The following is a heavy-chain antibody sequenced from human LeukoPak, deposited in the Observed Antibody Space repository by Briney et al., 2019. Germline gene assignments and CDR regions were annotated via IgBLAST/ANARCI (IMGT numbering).Heavy chain of an antibody. CDR2: VNQDESER. V-gene: IGHV3-7*01. CDR1: GFTFSRYW. Sequence: GGSLRLSCAASGFTFSRYWMSWVRQAPGKGLEWVANVNQDESERYYVDSVKGRFIISRDNAKNSLSLQMNTLRAEDTAVYYCATAPRGIVLAGRDYWGQGTLVTVSS. D-gene: IGHD2-2*01. CDR3: ATAPRGIVLAGRDY. J-gene: IGHJ4*02.